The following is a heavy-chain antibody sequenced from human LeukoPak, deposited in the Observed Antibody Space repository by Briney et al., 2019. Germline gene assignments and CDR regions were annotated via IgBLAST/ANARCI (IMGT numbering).Heavy chain of an antibody. V-gene: IGHV4-59*01. CDR2: IYYSGST. CDR1: GGPLGSYF. CDR3: AIRPNYYGGLDY. D-gene: IGHD3-10*01. J-gene: IGHJ4*02. Sequence: SETLSLACTVSGGPLGSYFWSWIRQPPGKGLEWIGYIYYSGSTNYNPSLKSRVTISVDTSKHQFSLKLGSVTAADTAVYYRAIRPNYYGGLDYWGQGTLVTVSS.